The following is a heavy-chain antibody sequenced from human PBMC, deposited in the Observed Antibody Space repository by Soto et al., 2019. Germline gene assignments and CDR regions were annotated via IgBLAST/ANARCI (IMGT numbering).Heavy chain of an antibody. CDR2: IFDSGTT. V-gene: IGHV4-31*01. CDR3: ASQASGWYPDY. Sequence: QVQLQESGPGLVKPSQTLSLTCTVSGGSISSGGYYWSWLRQHPGKGLEWIGYIFDSGTTYYNPSHKSQVTISVDPSKSQFSLRLTSVTATDTAVYYCASQASGWYPDYWGQGTLVTVSS. CDR1: GGSISSGGYY. J-gene: IGHJ4*02. D-gene: IGHD6-19*01.